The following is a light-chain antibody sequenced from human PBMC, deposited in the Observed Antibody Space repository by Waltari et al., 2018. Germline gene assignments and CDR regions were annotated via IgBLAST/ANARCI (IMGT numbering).Light chain of an antibody. CDR3: SSESSDKVVL. Sequence: QSALTQPASVSGSPGQSVTIPCTGTSNDVGFSNSVSWYQDHPGQGPKVIIYDVSDRPSWVSARSSGSKSGNTASLTISGLQAEDEADYYGSSESSDKVVLFGGGTKVTVL. J-gene: IGLJ3*02. V-gene: IGLV2-14*03. CDR2: DVS. CDR1: SNDVGFSNS.